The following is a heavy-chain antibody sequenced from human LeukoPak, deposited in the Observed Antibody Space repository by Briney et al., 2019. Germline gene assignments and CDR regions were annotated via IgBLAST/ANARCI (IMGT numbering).Heavy chain of an antibody. V-gene: IGHV3-23*01. CDR2: ISGSGAST. J-gene: IGHJ4*02. CDR3: AKDVGKWESLHFFDY. D-gene: IGHD1-26*01. CDR1: GFTFSTNA. Sequence: PGVSLRLSCLTSGFTFSTNAMSWVRQAPGKGLEWISGISGSGASTYYADSVTGRFTISRDNSRNTLYLQMNSLRGDDTAVYYCAKDVGKWESLHFFDYWGQGTLVTVSS.